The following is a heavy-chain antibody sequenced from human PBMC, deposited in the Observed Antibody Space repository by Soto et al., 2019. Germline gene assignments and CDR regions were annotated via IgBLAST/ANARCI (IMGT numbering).Heavy chain of an antibody. CDR2: SNHSGST. J-gene: IGHJ1*01. V-gene: IGHV4-34*01. CDR3: ARVGYCGGDCYYSN. Sequence: AETLSRTCAVYGWSFSGYYWSWIRQPPGKGLEWIGESNHSGSTNYNPSLKSRVTISVDTSKNHFSQKLSSVTAADPAVYYCARVGYCGGDCYYSNWGQGPQVTVSS. D-gene: IGHD2-21*02. CDR1: GWSFSGYY.